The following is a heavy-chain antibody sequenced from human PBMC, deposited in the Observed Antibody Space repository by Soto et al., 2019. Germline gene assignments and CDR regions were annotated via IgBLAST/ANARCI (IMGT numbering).Heavy chain of an antibody. CDR3: ARACSSNSCYDVFDY. CDR2: IYTSGST. V-gene: IGHV4-4*07. J-gene: IGHJ4*02. CDR1: GGSISSYY. Sequence: ASETLSLTCTVSGGSISSYYWSWIRQPAGKGLEWIGRIYTSGSTNYNPSLKSRVTMSVDTSKNQFSLKPSSVTAADTAVYYCARACSSNSCYDVFDYWGQGTLVTVSS. D-gene: IGHD2-2*01.